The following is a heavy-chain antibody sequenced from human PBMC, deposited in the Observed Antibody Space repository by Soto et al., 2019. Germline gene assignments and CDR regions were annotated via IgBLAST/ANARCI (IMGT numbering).Heavy chain of an antibody. D-gene: IGHD3-10*01. CDR3: ARLVVGVRPRHYYYYGMDV. CDR2: INHSGST. J-gene: IGHJ6*02. CDR1: GGSFSGYY. Sequence: SETLSLTCAVYGGSFSGYYWSWIRQPPGKGLEWIGEINHSGSTNYNPSLKSRVTISVDTSKNQFSLKLSSVTAADTAVYYCARLVVGVRPRHYYYYGMDVWGQGTTVTVSS. V-gene: IGHV4-34*01.